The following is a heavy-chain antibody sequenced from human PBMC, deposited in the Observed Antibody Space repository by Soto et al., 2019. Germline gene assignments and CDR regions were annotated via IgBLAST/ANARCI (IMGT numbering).Heavy chain of an antibody. Sequence: GGSLRLSCAASGFTFSSYSMNWVRQAPGKGLEWVSSISSSSSYIYYADSVKGRFTISRDNAKNSLYLQTNSLRAEDTAVYYCARDRRGGAQAPRDYYYYYGMDVWGQGTTVTVSS. J-gene: IGHJ6*02. V-gene: IGHV3-21*01. CDR2: ISSSSSYI. CDR1: GFTFSSYS. CDR3: ARDRRGGAQAPRDYYYYYGMDV. D-gene: IGHD3-16*01.